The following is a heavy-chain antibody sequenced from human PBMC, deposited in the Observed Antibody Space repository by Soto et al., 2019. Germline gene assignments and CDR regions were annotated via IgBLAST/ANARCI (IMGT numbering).Heavy chain of an antibody. CDR3: VRDGTKTLRDWFDP. Sequence: SETPALACTVSGASISGFDWSWIRKSAGKGLEWIGRIYATGTTDYNPSLKSRVMMSVDTSKKQFSLKLRSVTAADTAVYYCVRDGTKTLRDWFDPWGQGISVTVSS. V-gene: IGHV4-4*07. D-gene: IGHD1-1*01. J-gene: IGHJ5*02. CDR1: GASISGFD. CDR2: IYATGTT.